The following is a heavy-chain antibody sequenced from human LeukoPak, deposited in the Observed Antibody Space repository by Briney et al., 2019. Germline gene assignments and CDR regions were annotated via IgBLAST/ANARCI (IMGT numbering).Heavy chain of an antibody. J-gene: IGHJ4*02. V-gene: IGHV4-61*01. D-gene: IGHD2-21*01. CDR2: TYYSGST. CDR3: ARVDIVAQRGLDY. Sequence: TSETLSLTCTVSGGSISSSSYYWSWIRQPPGKGLEWIGYTYYSGSTNYNPSLKSRVTISVDTSKNQFSLKLSSVTAADTAVYYCARVDIVAQRGLDYWGQGTLVTVSS. CDR1: GGSISSSSYY.